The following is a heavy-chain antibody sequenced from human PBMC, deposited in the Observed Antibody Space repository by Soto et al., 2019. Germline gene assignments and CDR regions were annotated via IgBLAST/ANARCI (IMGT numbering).Heavy chain of an antibody. CDR2: ISGFNGNT. J-gene: IGHJ4*02. D-gene: IGHD4-17*01. CDR3: ARGHGDYIGDFDY. CDR1: GYTFTNYG. V-gene: IGHV1-18*01. Sequence: QVQLVQSGTEVKKSGASVKVSCKASGYTFTNYGISWVRQAPGQGLEWVGWISGFNGNTNYAQKLQGRVPMGTDTSTSTAYMQLRSLRSDDTAVYYCARGHGDYIGDFDYWGQGTLVTVSS.